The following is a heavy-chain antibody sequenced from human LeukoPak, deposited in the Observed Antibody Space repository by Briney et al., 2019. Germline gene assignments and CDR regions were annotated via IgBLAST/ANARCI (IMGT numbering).Heavy chain of an antibody. CDR3: ANDGAYYDSSTDAFDI. D-gene: IGHD3-22*01. CDR1: GGTFSSYA. CDR2: IIPIFGTA. Sequence: GASVKVSCKASGGTFSSYAISWVRQAPGQGLEWMGGIIPIFGTANYAQKFQGRVTITADKSTSTAYMELSSLRAEDTAVYYCANDGAYYDSSTDAFDIWGQGTMVTVSS. J-gene: IGHJ3*02. V-gene: IGHV1-69*06.